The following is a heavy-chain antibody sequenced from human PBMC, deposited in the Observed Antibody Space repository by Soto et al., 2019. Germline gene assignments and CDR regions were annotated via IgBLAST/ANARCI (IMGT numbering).Heavy chain of an antibody. V-gene: IGHV3-74*01. CDR2: INIGGSAT. Sequence: EVQLVESGGGLVQPGGSLRLSCAASGFTFSNYWMHWVRLPPGKGLLWVSRINIGGSATNYAGSVEGRFTVSRDDAKNTLYLQMNSLRDDDTAVYYCGRRTNDWYGIDYWGQGAPVTVSS. CDR3: GRRTNDWYGIDY. J-gene: IGHJ4*02. D-gene: IGHD3-9*01. CDR1: GFTFSNYW.